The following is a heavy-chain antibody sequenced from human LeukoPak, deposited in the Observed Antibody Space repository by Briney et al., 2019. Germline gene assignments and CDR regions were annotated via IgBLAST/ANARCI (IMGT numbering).Heavy chain of an antibody. CDR1: GYTFTSYY. V-gene: IGHV1-46*01. CDR3: ARDPDSSGYHDAFDI. D-gene: IGHD3-22*01. CDR2: INPSGGST. J-gene: IGHJ3*02. Sequence: ASVKVSCKASGYTFTSYYMHWVRQAPGQGLEWMGIINPSGGSTSYAQKFQGRVTMTRDTSTSTVYTELSSLRSEDTAVYYCARDPDSSGYHDAFDIWGQGTMVTVSS.